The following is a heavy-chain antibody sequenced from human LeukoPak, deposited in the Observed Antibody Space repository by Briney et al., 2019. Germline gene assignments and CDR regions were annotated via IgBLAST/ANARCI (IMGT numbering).Heavy chain of an antibody. CDR2: ISSSSSYI. Sequence: GGSLRLSCAASGFTFSSYSMNWVRQAPGKGLEWVSFISSSSSYIYYADSVKGQFTISRDNAKNSLYLQMNSLRAEDTAVYYCAGTYYYYNGMDVWGKGTTVTVSS. CDR1: GFTFSSYS. V-gene: IGHV3-21*01. J-gene: IGHJ6*04. CDR3: AGTYYYYNGMDV.